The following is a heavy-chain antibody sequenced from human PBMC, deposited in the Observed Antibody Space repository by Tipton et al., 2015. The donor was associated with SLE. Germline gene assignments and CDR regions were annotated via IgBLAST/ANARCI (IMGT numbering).Heavy chain of an antibody. V-gene: IGHV3-33*01. CDR3: ARDGGYFDTSGYYWGFYLDY. D-gene: IGHD3-22*01. CDR2: IWYDGSNK. J-gene: IGHJ4*02. CDR1: GFTMRTYG. Sequence: SLRLSCAASGFTMRTYGMHWVRQAPGKGLEWVAVIWYDGSNKYYADSVEGRFTISRDNSKNTLYLQMNRLRVEDTAVYYCARDGGYFDTSGYYWGFYLDYWGQGTLVTVSS.